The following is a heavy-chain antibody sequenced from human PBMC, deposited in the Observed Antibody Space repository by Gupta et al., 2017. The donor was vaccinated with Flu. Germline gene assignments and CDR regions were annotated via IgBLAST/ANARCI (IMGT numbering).Heavy chain of an antibody. Sequence: EVQLLESGGGLVQPGGSLRLSCAASGFTFSSYALRWVRQAPGKGLEWVSASSGSGGSTYYAGSLKGRFTISRDNSKNTLYLQMNSLRAEDTAVYYCAKAPRMVAGTSDYWGQGTLVTVAS. V-gene: IGHV3-23*01. CDR1: GFTFSSYA. D-gene: IGHD6-19*01. CDR3: AKAPRMVAGTSDY. CDR2: SSGSGGST. J-gene: IGHJ4*02.